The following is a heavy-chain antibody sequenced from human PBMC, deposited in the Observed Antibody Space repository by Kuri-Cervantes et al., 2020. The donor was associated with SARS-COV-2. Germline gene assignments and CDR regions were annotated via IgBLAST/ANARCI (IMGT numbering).Heavy chain of an antibody. V-gene: IGHV4-38-2*01. J-gene: IGHJ4*02. CDR2: IYHSGST. D-gene: IGHD6-19*01. Sequence: SQTLSLTCAVSGYSISSGYYWGWIRQPPGKGLEWVGSIYHSGSTHYKPSLKSRVTLSVDTSKNQFSLKLSSVTAADTAVCYCARHSRLVDFDYWGQGTLVTVSS. CDR1: GYSISSGYY. CDR3: ARHSRLVDFDY.